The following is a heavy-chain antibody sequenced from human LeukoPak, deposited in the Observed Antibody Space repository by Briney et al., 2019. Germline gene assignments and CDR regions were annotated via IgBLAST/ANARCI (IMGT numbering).Heavy chain of an antibody. V-gene: IGHV4-31*03. CDR1: GGSISSGGYY. D-gene: IGHD2/OR15-2a*01. CDR3: ARVALSLVWFDP. Sequence: SQTLSLTCTVSGGSISSGGYYWSWIRQHPGKGLEWIGYIYYSGSTYYNPSLKSRVTISVDTSKNQFSLKLSSVTAADTAVYYCARVALSLVWFDPWGQGTLVTVSS. J-gene: IGHJ5*02. CDR2: IYYSGST.